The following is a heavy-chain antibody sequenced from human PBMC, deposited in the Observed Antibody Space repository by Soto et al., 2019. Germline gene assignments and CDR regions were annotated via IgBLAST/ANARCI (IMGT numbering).Heavy chain of an antibody. Sequence: GGSLRLSCAASGFTFSSYSMNWVRQAPGKGLEWVSYISSSSSTIYYADSVKGRFTISRDNAKNSLYLQMNSLRDEDTAVYYCARDLYDFWSGSSGMDVWGQGTTVTVSS. CDR3: ARDLYDFWSGSSGMDV. CDR2: ISSSSSTI. D-gene: IGHD3-3*01. CDR1: GFTFSSYS. J-gene: IGHJ6*02. V-gene: IGHV3-48*02.